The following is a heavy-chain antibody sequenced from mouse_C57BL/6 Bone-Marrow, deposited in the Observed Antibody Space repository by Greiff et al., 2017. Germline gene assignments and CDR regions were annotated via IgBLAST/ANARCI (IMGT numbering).Heavy chain of an antibody. V-gene: IGHV1-81*01. CDR2: IYPRSGNT. J-gene: IGHJ4*01. Sequence: QVQLQQSGAELARPGASVKLSCKASGYTFTNYGISWVKQRTGQGLEWIGEIYPRSGNTYYNEKFKGKATLTADKSSSTAYMELRSLTSEDSAVYFCARYGGSFYAMDYWGQGTSVTVSS. D-gene: IGHD1-1*01. CDR1: GYTFTNYG. CDR3: ARYGGSFYAMDY.